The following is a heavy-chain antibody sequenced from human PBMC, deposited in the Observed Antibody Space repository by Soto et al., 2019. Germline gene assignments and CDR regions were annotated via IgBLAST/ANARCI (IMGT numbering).Heavy chain of an antibody. V-gene: IGHV3-33*01. CDR3: ARDLGGSYGPFDY. J-gene: IGHJ4*02. Sequence: QVQLVESGGGVVQPGRSLRLSCAASGFTPNTQGMDWVRQAPGKGLEWVAVIWNDGSNKYYADSVKGRFTISRDNSKNTLYLQMTSLRAEDTAVYYCARDLGGSYGPFDYWGQGTLVTVSS. D-gene: IGHD5-18*01. CDR2: IWNDGSNK. CDR1: GFTPNTQG.